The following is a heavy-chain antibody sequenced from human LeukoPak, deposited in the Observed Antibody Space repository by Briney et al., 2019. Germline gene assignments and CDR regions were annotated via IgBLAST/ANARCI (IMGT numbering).Heavy chain of an antibody. D-gene: IGHD1-26*01. J-gene: IGHJ4*02. V-gene: IGHV1-2*02. Sequence: ASVKVPCKASGYTFTDYSIHWVRQAPGQGLEWMGWINPNSGGTNYAQKFQGRVTMTRDTSISTAYMELSRLRSDDTAVYYCARGDSGSYSDFDYWGQGTLVTVSS. CDR1: GYTFTDYS. CDR2: INPNSGGT. CDR3: ARGDSGSYSDFDY.